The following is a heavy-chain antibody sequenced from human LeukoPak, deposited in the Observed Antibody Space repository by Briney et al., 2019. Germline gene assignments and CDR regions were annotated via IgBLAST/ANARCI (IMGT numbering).Heavy chain of an antibody. Sequence: SETLSLTCAVYGGSFSGYYWSWIRQPPGKGLEWTGEINHSGSTNYNPSLKSRVTISVDTSKNQFSLKLSSVTAADTAVYYCASRIVSGWYNYWGQGTLVTVSS. CDR3: ASRIVSGWYNY. V-gene: IGHV4-34*01. D-gene: IGHD6-19*01. CDR1: GGSFSGYY. CDR2: INHSGST. J-gene: IGHJ4*02.